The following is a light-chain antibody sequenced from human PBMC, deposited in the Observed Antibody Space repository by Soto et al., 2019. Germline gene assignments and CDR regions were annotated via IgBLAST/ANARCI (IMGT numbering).Light chain of an antibody. CDR1: QSVSSSY. CDR2: GAS. V-gene: IGKV3-20*01. CDR3: QRYCGYSWT. Sequence: EIVLTQSPGILSLSPGERATLSCRASQSVSSSYLAWYQQEPGQAPRLLTSGASNRATGIPARFSGNGSETEFTLSISSLQPDDFATSYYQRYCGYSWTFGQGTKV. J-gene: IGKJ1*01.